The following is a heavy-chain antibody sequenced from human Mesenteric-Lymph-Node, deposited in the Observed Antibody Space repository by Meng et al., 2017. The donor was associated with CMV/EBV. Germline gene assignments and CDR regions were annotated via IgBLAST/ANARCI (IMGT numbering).Heavy chain of an antibody. Sequence: GGSLRLSCAASGFTFSNYAMHWVRQAPGKGLEWVAVISYDGSNEYYADSVKGRFTISRDNAKNSLFLQMDRLTAEDTALYYCVRALYGVTYSFDFWGQGTPVTVSS. CDR2: ISYDGSNE. V-gene: IGHV3-30-3*01. CDR1: GFTFSNYA. CDR3: VRALYGVTYSFDF. J-gene: IGHJ4*02. D-gene: IGHD2-8*01.